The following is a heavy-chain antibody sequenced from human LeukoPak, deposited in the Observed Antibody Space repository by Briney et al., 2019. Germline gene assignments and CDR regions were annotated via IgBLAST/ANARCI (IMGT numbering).Heavy chain of an antibody. J-gene: IGHJ4*02. CDR1: GFTVSSNY. CDR3: ALTRGVVINEYYFDY. V-gene: IGHV3-66*02. CDR2: IYSGGST. D-gene: IGHD3-22*01. Sequence: GGSLRLSCAASGFTVSSNYMSWVRQAPGKGLEWVSVIYSGGSTYYADSVKGRFTISRDNSKNTLYLQMNSLRAEDTAVYYCALTRGVVINEYYFDYWGQGTLVTVSS.